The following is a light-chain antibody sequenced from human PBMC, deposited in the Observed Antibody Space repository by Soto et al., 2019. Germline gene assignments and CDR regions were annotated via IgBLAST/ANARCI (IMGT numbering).Light chain of an antibody. CDR1: QSISTS. V-gene: IGKV1-39*01. Sequence: DIQMPQSPSSLSASVGDRVTITCRASQSISTSLNWYQQKPGTAPKLLIYAASSFQSGVPSRFSGSGSGTDFTLTSSGLHPEDFATYYCQQSYSTPRTFGQGTMLEI. J-gene: IGKJ2*01. CDR2: AAS. CDR3: QQSYSTPRT.